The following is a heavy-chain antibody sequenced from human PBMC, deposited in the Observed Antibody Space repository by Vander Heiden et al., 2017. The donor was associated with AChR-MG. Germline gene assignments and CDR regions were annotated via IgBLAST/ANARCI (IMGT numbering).Heavy chain of an antibody. J-gene: IGHJ3*02. CDR3: AREGGSYDAFDI. D-gene: IGHD1-26*01. V-gene: IGHV3-30-3*01. CDR2: ISYDGSNK. Sequence: QVQLVESGGGVVQPGRSLRLSCAASGFTFSSYAMHGVRQAPGKGLEWVAVISYDGSNKYYADSVKGRFTISRDNSKNTLYLQMNSLRAEDTAVYYCAREGGSYDAFDIWGQGTMVTVSS. CDR1: GFTFSSYA.